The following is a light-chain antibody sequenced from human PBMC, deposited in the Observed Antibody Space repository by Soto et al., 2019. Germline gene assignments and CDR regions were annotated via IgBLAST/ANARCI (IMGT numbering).Light chain of an antibody. V-gene: IGLV2-8*01. Sequence: QSALTQPPSASGSPGQSVTISCTGTSSDVAGYNYVSWYQQHPGKAPKLMIYEGNKRPSGVSNRFSGSKSDNTASLTISGLQTEDEADYYCCSYAGSNTWVFGGGTKVTVL. CDR1: SSDVAGYNY. CDR2: EGN. CDR3: CSYAGSNTWV. J-gene: IGLJ3*02.